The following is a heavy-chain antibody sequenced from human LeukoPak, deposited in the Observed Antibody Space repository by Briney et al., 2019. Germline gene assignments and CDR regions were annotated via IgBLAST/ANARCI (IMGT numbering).Heavy chain of an antibody. V-gene: IGHV4-61*02. J-gene: IGHJ4*02. D-gene: IGHD2-21*01. CDR1: GGSISSATYY. Sequence: SETLSLTCTVSGGSISSATYYWNWIRQPAGKGLEWIGRIYTSGSTNYNPSLKSRVTISVDTSKNQFSLKLTSVTAADTAVYYCARDLAGHFGGFYFDYWGQGTLVTVSS. CDR2: IYTSGST. CDR3: ARDLAGHFGGFYFDY.